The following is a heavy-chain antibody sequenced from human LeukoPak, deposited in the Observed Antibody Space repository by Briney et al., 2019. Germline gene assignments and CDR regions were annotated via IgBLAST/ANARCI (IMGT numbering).Heavy chain of an antibody. CDR2: IRAKAYGGTA. Sequence: GGSLRLSCSTSGFTFGDFPLAWVRQAPGKGLERVGYIRAKAYGGTAEYAPSVKGRFFVSRDDSKGIAHLEMNDLKSEDTAVYYCTRGSGRFEYWGQGTLVTVSS. J-gene: IGHJ4*02. CDR3: TRGSGRFEY. D-gene: IGHD1-26*01. CDR1: GFTFGDFP. V-gene: IGHV3-49*04.